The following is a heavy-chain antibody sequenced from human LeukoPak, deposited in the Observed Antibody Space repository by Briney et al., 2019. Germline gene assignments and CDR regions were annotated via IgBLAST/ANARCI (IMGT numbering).Heavy chain of an antibody. V-gene: IGHV3-11*06. CDR1: GFTFSDYY. CDR2: ISGVGSVN. CDR3: AREVTYQHSSAYDY. D-gene: IGHD3-22*01. J-gene: IGHJ4*02. Sequence: GGSLRLSCATSGFTFSDYYINWFRQPPGKGLEWVSYISGVGSVNNYADSVKGRFTISRDNAKNSLYLEMNSLRAEDTALYFCAREVTYQHSSAYDYWGQGTRVTVSS.